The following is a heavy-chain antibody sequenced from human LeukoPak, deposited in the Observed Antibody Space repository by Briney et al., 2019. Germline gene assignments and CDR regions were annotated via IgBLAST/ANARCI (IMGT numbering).Heavy chain of an antibody. J-gene: IGHJ6*02. CDR3: ASLTIITKKPFYYYYGMDV. D-gene: IGHD3-3*01. V-gene: IGHV3-30*19. Sequence: GRSLRLSCAASGFTFSSYGMHWVRQAPGKGLEWVAVISYDGSNKYYADSVKGRFTISRDNSKNTLYLQMNSLRAEDTAVYYCASLTIITKKPFYYYYGMDVWGQGTTVTVSS. CDR2: ISYDGSNK. CDR1: GFTFSSYG.